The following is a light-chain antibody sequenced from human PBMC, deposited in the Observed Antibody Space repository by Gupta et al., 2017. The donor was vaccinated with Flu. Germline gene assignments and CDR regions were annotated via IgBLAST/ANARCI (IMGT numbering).Light chain of an antibody. J-gene: IGLJ3*02. CDR1: RGQSNYA. CDR2: LNSDGSN. Sequence: VKLTSTLRRGQSNYAIEWHQHQPEKGHRYLMKLNSDGSNRKGDGIPDRFYGSSSGAKRYLNISSLQSEDEAYYYCKNWGTGIRVFGGGTKPTVL. CDR3: KNWGTGIRV. V-gene: IGLV4-69*01.